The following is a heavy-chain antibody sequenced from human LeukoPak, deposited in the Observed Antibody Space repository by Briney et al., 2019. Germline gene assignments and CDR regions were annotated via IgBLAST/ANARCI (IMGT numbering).Heavy chain of an antibody. D-gene: IGHD2-15*01. V-gene: IGHV3-21*04. CDR1: GFTFSSYS. CDR3: ARPYCSGGSCSRGLEY. J-gene: IGHJ4*02. CDR2: IDFTSRYI. Sequence: GGSLRLSCAASGFTFSSYSMNWVRQAPGKGLEWVSSIDFTSRYIYNADSVKGRFTTSRDNSKNTLYLQMNSLRAEDTAVYYCARPYCSGGSCSRGLEYWGQGTLVTVSS.